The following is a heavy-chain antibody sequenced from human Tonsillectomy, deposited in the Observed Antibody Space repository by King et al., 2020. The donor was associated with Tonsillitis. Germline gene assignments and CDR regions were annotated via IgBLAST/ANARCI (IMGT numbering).Heavy chain of an antibody. J-gene: IGHJ4*02. V-gene: IGHV4-59*01. CDR2: IYYSGST. D-gene: IGHD5-18*01. Sequence: VQLQESAPGLVKPSETLSLTCTVSGGSISTYYWSWIRQPPGKGLEWIGYIYYSGSTIYNPSLKSRVTISVDTSKNQFSLKLSSVTAADTAVYYCARGSGYSYDSYYFDYWGQGTLVTVSS. CDR3: ARGSGYSYDSYYFDY. CDR1: GGSISTYY.